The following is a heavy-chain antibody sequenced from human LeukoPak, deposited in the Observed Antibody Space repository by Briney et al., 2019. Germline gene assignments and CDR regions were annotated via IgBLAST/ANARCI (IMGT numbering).Heavy chain of an antibody. CDR2: IYTSGST. CDR1: GGSISSGSYY. CDR3: ARTYDFWSGYPRYFDY. V-gene: IGHV4-61*02. Sequence: SETLSLTCTVSGGSISSGSYYWSWIRQPAGKGLEWIGRIYTSGSTNYNPSLKSRVTISVDTSKNQFSLKLSSVTAADTAVYYCARTYDFWSGYPRYFDYWGQGTLVTVSS. D-gene: IGHD3-3*01. J-gene: IGHJ4*02.